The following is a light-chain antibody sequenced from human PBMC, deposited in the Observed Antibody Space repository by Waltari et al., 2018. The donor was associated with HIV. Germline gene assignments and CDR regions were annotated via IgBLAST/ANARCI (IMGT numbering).Light chain of an antibody. V-gene: IGLV1-40*01. J-gene: IGLJ2*01. CDR2: GTS. CDR1: SSNIGAVYA. Sequence: QSELTQPPSVSAAPGQRVTISCTGSSSNIGAVYAVHWYQPVPGRAPKVVIYGTSNRPSGVPDRFPGSKSGSAASLVITGLQSEDEADYYCQSYDSNLSGLFGGGTKVTVL. CDR3: QSYDSNLSGL.